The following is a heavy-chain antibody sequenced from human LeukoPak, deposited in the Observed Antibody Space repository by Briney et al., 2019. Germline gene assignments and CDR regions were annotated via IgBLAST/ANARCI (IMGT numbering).Heavy chain of an antibody. Sequence: SETLPLTCTVSGGSISSSSYYWGWIRQPPGKGLEWIGSIYYSGSTYYNPSLKSRVTISVDTSKNQFSLKLSSVTAADTAVYYCVIAAQTMFDYWGQGTLVTVSS. D-gene: IGHD6-13*01. CDR2: IYYSGST. V-gene: IGHV4-39*01. CDR1: GGSISSSSYY. CDR3: VIAAQTMFDY. J-gene: IGHJ4*02.